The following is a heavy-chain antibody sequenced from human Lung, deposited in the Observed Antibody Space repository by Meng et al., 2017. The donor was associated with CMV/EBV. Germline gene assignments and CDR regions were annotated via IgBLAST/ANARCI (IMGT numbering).Heavy chain of an antibody. D-gene: IGHD1-26*01. J-gene: IGHJ4*02. V-gene: IGHV4-4*02. CDR3: ARGKQDAWELLAY. CDR2: IDDSGST. Sequence: LQESGPVLVKPSGTLSLTCGVSGVSISSNIRWTWVRQPPGKGLEWIGDIDDSGSTNYNPSLNSRISISLDKSKNHFSLKVNSVTAADTAVYYCARGKQDAWELLAYWGQGALVTVSS. CDR1: GVSISSNIR.